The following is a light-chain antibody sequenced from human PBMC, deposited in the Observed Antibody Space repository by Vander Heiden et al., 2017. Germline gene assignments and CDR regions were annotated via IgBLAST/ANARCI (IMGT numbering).Light chain of an antibody. Sequence: DMQMTQSPSTLAASVGYRVTIACRASQGIYGWLAWYQQKPGKAPKLLIYEASPLGTGVPSRFSGSGSGTEFTLTISGLRPDDTATYNCQQYSGASPWTFGQGTKVEIK. J-gene: IGKJ1*01. CDR1: QGIYGW. CDR3: QQYSGASPWT. V-gene: IGKV1-5*03. CDR2: EAS.